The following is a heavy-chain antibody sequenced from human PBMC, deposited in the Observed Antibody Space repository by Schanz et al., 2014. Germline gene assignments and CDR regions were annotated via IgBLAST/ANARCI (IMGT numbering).Heavy chain of an antibody. CDR2: IKQDGSER. D-gene: IGHD1-26*01. CDR3: VKDLQRELLRDDHYYGMDV. CDR1: GFTFSSYW. Sequence: EVQLVESGGGLVQPGGSLRLSCAASGFTFSSYWMSWVRQAPGKGLEWVANIKQDGSERYYVDSVKGRFTISRDNAKNSLYLQMNSLRAEDTAVYYCVKDLQRELLRDDHYYGMDVWGQGTTVTVSS. V-gene: IGHV3-7*01. J-gene: IGHJ6*02.